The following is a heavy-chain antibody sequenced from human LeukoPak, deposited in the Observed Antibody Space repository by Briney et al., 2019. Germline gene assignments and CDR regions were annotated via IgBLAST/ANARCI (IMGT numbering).Heavy chain of an antibody. V-gene: IGHV4-34*01. CDR3: ARDGGYSYGYLDY. CDR2: INHSGST. J-gene: IGHJ4*02. Sequence: PSETLSLTCAVYGGSFSGYYWSWVRQPPGKGLEWIGEINHSGSTNYNPSLKSRVTISVDTSKNQFSLKLSTVTAADTAVYYYARDGGYSYGYLDYWGQGTLVTVSS. CDR1: GGSFSGYY. D-gene: IGHD5-18*01.